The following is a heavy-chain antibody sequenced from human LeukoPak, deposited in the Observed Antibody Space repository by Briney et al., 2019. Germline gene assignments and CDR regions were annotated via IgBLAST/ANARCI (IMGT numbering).Heavy chain of an antibody. J-gene: IGHJ4*02. CDR1: GFTFSTYA. CDR2: ISASGGTT. V-gene: IGHV3-23*01. Sequence: GGSLRLSCAASGFTFSTYAMTWVRQAPGKGLEWVSVISASGGTTHYADSVKGRFTISRDNSKNTLYLQVNSLRAEDTAVYYCAKDRWGNGGSGGGDYWGQGTLVTVSS. CDR3: AKDRWGNGGSGGGDY. D-gene: IGHD2-15*01.